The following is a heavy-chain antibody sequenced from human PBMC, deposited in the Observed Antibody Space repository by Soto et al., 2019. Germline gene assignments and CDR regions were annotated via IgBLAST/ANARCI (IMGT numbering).Heavy chain of an antibody. J-gene: IGHJ4*02. CDR1: GFTVSSYA. CDR3: AKDLVAVAAASELDY. CDR2: SRGSGGST. D-gene: IGHD6-13*01. V-gene: IGHV3-23*01. Sequence: EVQLLESGGGLVQPGGSLRLSCAASGFTVSSYAMSWVRQAPGKGLEWVSASRGSGGSTYYADAVKGRFTISRDNSKNTLYLQMTSLSAEDTAVYYCAKDLVAVAAASELDYWGQGTLVTVSS.